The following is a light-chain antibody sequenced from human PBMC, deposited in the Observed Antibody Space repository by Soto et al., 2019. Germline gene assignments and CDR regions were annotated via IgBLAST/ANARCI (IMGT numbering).Light chain of an antibody. V-gene: IGKV3-11*01. CDR3: QQRSNWPRS. J-gene: IGKJ2*03. CDR2: DAS. Sequence: EIVLTQSPATLPLSPGARATLSCRASQSVSSDLAWYQQKPGQAPRLLIYDASNRADGIPARFSGSGPGTGVTLTISSPEPEDFAVYYCQQRSNWPRSFGQGTKLEIK. CDR1: QSVSSD.